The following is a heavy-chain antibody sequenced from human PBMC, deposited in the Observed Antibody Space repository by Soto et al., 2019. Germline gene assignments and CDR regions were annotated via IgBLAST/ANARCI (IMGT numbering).Heavy chain of an antibody. CDR1: GLTFRNAW. V-gene: IGHV3-15*07. D-gene: IGHD3-22*01. CDR2: IKSKTDGGTT. Sequence: GGALRRSVAGSGLTFRNAWVNWVRQAPGKGLEWVGRIKSKTDGGTTDYAAPVKGRFAISRDDSNNMVYLQMNSLKIEDTAVYYCTTDSYSTIIIVRFDYWGHGTLVTVSS. J-gene: IGHJ4*01. CDR3: TTDSYSTIIIVRFDY.